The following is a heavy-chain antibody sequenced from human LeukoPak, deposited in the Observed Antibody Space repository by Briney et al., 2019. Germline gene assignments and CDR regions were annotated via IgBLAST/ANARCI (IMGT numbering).Heavy chain of an antibody. Sequence: PGRSLRLSCAASGFTFSSYAMHWVRQAPGKGLEWVAVISYDGSNKYYADSVKGRFTISRDNSKNTLYLQMNSLRAEDTAVYYCARLVVSYYGMDVWGKGTTVTVSS. V-gene: IGHV3-30-3*01. CDR1: GFTFSSYA. D-gene: IGHD6-6*01. CDR3: ARLVVSYYGMDV. CDR2: ISYDGSNK. J-gene: IGHJ6*04.